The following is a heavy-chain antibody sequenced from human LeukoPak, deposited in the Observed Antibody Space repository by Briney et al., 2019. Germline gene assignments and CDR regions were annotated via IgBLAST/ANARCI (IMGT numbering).Heavy chain of an antibody. CDR2: IWYDGSNK. CDR1: GYTFSSYG. J-gene: IGHJ4*02. Sequence: GGSLRLSCAASGYTFSSYGMHCVRKAPGKGLGWVAVIWYDGSNKYYADSVKGRFTISRDNSKNTLYLQMNSLRAEDTAVYYCARDHKTYYDFWSGYYFDYWGQGTLVTVSS. D-gene: IGHD3-3*01. V-gene: IGHV3-33*01. CDR3: ARDHKTYYDFWSGYYFDY.